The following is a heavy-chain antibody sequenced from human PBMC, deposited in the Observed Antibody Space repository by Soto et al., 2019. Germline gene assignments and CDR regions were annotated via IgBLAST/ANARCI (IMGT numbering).Heavy chain of an antibody. CDR1: GGTFSSYT. V-gene: IGHV1-69*04. CDR2: IIPILGIA. J-gene: IGHJ4*02. Sequence: SVKVSCKASGGTFSSYTISWVRQAPGQGLEWMGRIIPILGIANYAQKFQGRVTITADKSTSTAYMELSSLRSEDTAVYYCARDWDYYDSSGYYLDYWGQGTLVTVSS. D-gene: IGHD3-22*01. CDR3: ARDWDYYDSSGYYLDY.